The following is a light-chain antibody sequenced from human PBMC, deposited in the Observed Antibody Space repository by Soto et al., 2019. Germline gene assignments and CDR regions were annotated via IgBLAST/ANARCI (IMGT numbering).Light chain of an antibody. V-gene: IGKV3-11*01. CDR3: QQRSNWRVT. CDR2: GAS. J-gene: IGKJ4*01. CDR1: QSVSSN. Sequence: ELVMTQSPATLSVSPGARATLSCRASQSVSSNLAWYQQKTGQAPRLLIYGASNRDTGIPDRLSGSGSGTDFTLTISSLEPEDMAVYYGQQRSNWRVTFGGGTKVDIK.